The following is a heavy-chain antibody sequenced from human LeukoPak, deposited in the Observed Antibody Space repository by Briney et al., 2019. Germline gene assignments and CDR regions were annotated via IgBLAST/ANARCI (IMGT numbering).Heavy chain of an antibody. Sequence: PGGSLRLSCVGSGFTFSSYWMHWVRQGPGKGLEWVSRISIDGSTTTYADSVKGRFTISRDNAKNSLYLQMNSLRAEDTAVYYCAREPPKTDWGQGTLVTVSS. CDR2: ISIDGSTT. D-gene: IGHD1-14*01. CDR3: AREPPKTD. CDR1: GFTFSSYW. J-gene: IGHJ4*02. V-gene: IGHV3-74*01.